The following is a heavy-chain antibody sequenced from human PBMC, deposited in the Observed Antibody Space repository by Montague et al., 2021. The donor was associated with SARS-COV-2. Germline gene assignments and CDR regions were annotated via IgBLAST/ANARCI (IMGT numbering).Heavy chain of an antibody. V-gene: IGHV3-23*03. D-gene: IGHD5-18*01. J-gene: IGHJ6*02. CDR3: VSRYSLSPSYYGLDV. CDR1: GFTFYNYA. Sequence: SLRLSCAASGFTFYNYAMSWVRQAPAKGLEWVAVIYGGGISTYYADSVKGRFTIFRDNSKDTLYLDMNSLRAEDTAVYYCVSRYSLSPSYYGLDVWGQGTTVTVSS. CDR2: IYGGGIST.